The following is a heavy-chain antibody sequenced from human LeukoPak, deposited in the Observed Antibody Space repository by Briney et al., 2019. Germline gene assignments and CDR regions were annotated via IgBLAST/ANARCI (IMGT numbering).Heavy chain of an antibody. Sequence: PGGSLRLSCAASGFTFSYYNMSWIRQAPGKGLEWVSYISSSGTTIYYTDSVKGRFTISRDNAKNSLYLQMNSLRAEDTAVYYCARPDGYNYPYWGQGTLVTVSS. J-gene: IGHJ4*02. V-gene: IGHV3-11*04. CDR3: ARPDGYNYPY. CDR1: GFTFSYYN. CDR2: ISSSGTTI. D-gene: IGHD5-24*01.